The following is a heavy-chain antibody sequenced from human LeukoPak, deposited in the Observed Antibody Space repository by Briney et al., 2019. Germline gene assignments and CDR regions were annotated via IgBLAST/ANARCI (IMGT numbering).Heavy chain of an antibody. V-gene: IGHV3-48*01. CDR2: ITGGSTTI. D-gene: IGHD3-10*02. J-gene: IGHJ6*04. CDR3: AELGITMIGGV. CDR1: GFTFRSYN. Sequence: PGGSLRLSCAASGFTFRSYNMNWARQAPGKGLEWVSYITGGSTTIYYADSVKGRFTISRDNAKNSLYLQMNSLRAEDTAVYYCAELGITMIGGVWGKGTTVTISS.